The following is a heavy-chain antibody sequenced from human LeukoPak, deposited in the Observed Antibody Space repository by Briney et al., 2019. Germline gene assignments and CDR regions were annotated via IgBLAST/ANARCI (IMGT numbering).Heavy chain of an antibody. CDR2: ISYDGSNK. CDR1: GFTFSSYA. Sequence: HPGGSLRLSCAASGFTFSSYAMHWVRQAPGKGLEWVAVISYDGSNKYYADSVKGRFTISRDNSKNTLHLQMNSLRAEDTAVYYCARDGGYSYGRDYFDYWGQGTLVTVSS. CDR3: ARDGGYSYGRDYFDY. J-gene: IGHJ4*02. D-gene: IGHD5-18*01. V-gene: IGHV3-30-3*01.